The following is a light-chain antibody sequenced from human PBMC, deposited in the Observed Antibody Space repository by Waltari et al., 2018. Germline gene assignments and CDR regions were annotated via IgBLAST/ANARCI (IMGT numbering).Light chain of an antibody. J-gene: IGLJ3*02. CDR3: QSYDHNVGGSV. CDR2: GNN. CDR1: GSNPGDAYD. V-gene: IGLV1-40*01. Sequence: QSVLTQPPSVSGAPGQRVTISCTGSGSNPGDAYDVHSYQQLPGTAPNLLIYGNNNRPSGVPDRFSGSKSGTSASLAITGLQGEDEADYYCQSYDHNVGGSVFGGGTKLTVL.